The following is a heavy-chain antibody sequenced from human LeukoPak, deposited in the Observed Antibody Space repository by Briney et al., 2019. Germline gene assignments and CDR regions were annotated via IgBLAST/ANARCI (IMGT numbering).Heavy chain of an antibody. Sequence: PSETLSLTCTVSGGSISSSSYYWGWIRQPPGKGLEWLGSIYYSGSTYYNPSLKSRVTISVDTSKNQFSLKLSSVTAADTAVYYCALWFGELFPHEFDYWGQGTLVTVSS. CDR2: IYYSGST. J-gene: IGHJ4*02. CDR1: GGSISSSSYY. CDR3: ALWFGELFPHEFDY. V-gene: IGHV4-39*07. D-gene: IGHD3-10*01.